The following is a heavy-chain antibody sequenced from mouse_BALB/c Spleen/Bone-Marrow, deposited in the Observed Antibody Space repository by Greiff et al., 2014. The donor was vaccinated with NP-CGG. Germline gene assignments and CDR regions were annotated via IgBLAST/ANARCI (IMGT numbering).Heavy chain of an antibody. CDR1: GYTFSGYW. V-gene: IGHV1-9*01. CDR2: ILPGSGTT. CDR3: ARGGYDTSIFAY. Sequence: QVQLQQSGAELMKPGASVKISCKATGYTFSGYWVEWVNQRPGHGLEWIGEILPGSGTTHYNEKFKDKATFTADTSSNTAYMQLSSLTSEDSAVYYCARGGYDTSIFAYWGQGTLVTVSA. D-gene: IGHD2-3*01. J-gene: IGHJ3*01.